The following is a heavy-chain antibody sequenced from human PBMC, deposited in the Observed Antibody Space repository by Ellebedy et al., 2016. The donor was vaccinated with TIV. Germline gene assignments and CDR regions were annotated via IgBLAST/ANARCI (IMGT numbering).Heavy chain of an antibody. V-gene: IGHV4-31*03. Sequence: MPSETLSLTCTVSGGSISSGGYYWSWIRQHPGKGLEWIGYIYYSGSTYYNPSLKSRVTISVDTSKNQFSLKLSSVTAADTAVYYCARGSSRDAFDIWGQGTMVTVSS. CDR1: GGSISSGGYY. J-gene: IGHJ3*02. CDR2: IYYSGST. CDR3: ARGSSRDAFDI.